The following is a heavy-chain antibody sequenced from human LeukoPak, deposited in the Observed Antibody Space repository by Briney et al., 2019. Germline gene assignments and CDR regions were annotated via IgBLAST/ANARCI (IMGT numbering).Heavy chain of an antibody. J-gene: IGHJ4*02. D-gene: IGHD3-9*01. CDR2: IYHSGST. CDR3: ARDPEEYYDILTGRFDY. CDR1: GYSISSGYY. Sequence: SETLSFTCTVSGYSISSGYYWGWIRQPPGKGLEWIGSIYHSGSTYYNPSLKSRVTISVDTSKNQFSLKLSSVTAADTAVYYCARDPEEYYDILTGRFDYWGQGTLVTVSS. V-gene: IGHV4-38-2*02.